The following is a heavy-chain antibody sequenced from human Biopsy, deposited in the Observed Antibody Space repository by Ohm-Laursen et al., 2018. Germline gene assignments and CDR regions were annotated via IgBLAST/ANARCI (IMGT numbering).Heavy chain of an antibody. CDR3: AKDGGQWLGGAFEI. J-gene: IGHJ3*02. CDR2: IAYDGSNK. CDR1: GFGMYA. V-gene: IGHV3-30*18. D-gene: IGHD6-19*01. Sequence: SLRLSCAASGFGMYAMHWVRQPPGKGLEWLAVIAYDGSNKYYAESVKGRFTISRDRSRDTVHLQMNSLRYEDTALYYCAKDGGQWLGGAFEIWGHGTMVSVSS.